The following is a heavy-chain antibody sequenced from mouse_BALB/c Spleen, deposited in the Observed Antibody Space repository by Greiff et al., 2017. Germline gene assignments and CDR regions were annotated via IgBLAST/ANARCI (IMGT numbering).Heavy chain of an antibody. CDR2: ISDGGSYT. CDR3: ARADVSYYAMDY. CDR1: GFTFSDYY. J-gene: IGHJ4*01. Sequence: EVQVVESGGGLVKPGGSLKLSCAASGFTFSDYYMYWVRQTPEKRLEWVATISDGGSYTYYPDSVKGRFTISRDNAKNNLYLQMSSLKSEDTAMYYCARADVSYYAMDYWGQGTSVTVSS. V-gene: IGHV5-4*02. D-gene: IGHD6-2*01.